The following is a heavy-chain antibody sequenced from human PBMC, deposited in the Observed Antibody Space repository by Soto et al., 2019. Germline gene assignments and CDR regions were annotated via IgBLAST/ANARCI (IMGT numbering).Heavy chain of an antibody. CDR1: GFTFSNYW. V-gene: IGHV3-74*01. Sequence: EVQLVESGGGLVQPGGSLRLSCATSGFTFSNYWMHWVRQAPGKGPVWVSRINEDESNTNYADSVKGRFTISRDNAKITLYLQLNSLSAEDTAVYYCARGLFLDYWGQGTRVTVSS. J-gene: IGHJ4*02. D-gene: IGHD3-3*01. CDR2: INEDESNT. CDR3: ARGLFLDY.